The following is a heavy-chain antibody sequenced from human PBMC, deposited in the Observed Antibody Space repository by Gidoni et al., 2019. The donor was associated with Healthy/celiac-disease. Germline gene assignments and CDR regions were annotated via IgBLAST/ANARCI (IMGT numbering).Heavy chain of an antibody. Sequence: EVQLGESGGGVSEHGGSRRRSCAASGFTFSSYSMNWVRQAPGKGLEWVSYISSSSSTIYYADSVKGRFTISRYNAQNSLYLQMNRLRAEDTAVYYCARREYYYDSSGLYGMDVWGQGTTLTVSS. CDR2: ISSSSSTI. D-gene: IGHD3-22*01. J-gene: IGHJ6*02. V-gene: IGHV3-48*01. CDR1: GFTFSSYS. CDR3: ARREYYYDSSGLYGMDV.